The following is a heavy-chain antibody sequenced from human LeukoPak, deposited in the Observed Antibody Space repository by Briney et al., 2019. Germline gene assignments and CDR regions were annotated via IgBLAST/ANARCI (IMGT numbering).Heavy chain of an antibody. CDR2: ITGSGDST. CDR1: GFTFSAFW. V-gene: IGHV3-23*01. J-gene: IGHJ4*01. CDR3: GKERYGSSSVVDY. Sequence: GGSLRLSCAVSGFTFSAFWMHWVRQAPGKGLEWVSGITGSGDSTYYADSVKGRFTISRDNSKNTVYLQMNSLRVEDTAVYHCGKERYGSSSVVDYWGHGTLVTVSS. D-gene: IGHD6-6*01.